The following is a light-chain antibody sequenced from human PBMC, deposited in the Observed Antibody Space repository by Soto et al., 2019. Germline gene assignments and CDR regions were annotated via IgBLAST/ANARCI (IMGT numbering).Light chain of an antibody. V-gene: IGKV3-20*01. CDR3: QQYGSPPFT. J-gene: IGKJ5*01. CDR2: GAS. Sequence: EIVLTQSPGTLSLSPGERATLSCRASQSVSSSYLAWNQQKPGQAPRLLIYGASSRATGIPDRFSGSGSGRYFTLTISRLEPEDFAVYYCQQYGSPPFTFGQGTRLEIK. CDR1: QSVSSSY.